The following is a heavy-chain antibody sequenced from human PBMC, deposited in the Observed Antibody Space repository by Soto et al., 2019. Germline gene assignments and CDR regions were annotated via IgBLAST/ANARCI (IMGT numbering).Heavy chain of an antibody. Sequence: EVQLLESGGGLVQPGGSLRLSCAASAFTFSTYAMNWVRQAPGKGLEWVSGITGSGGTTYYADSVKGRFTISRDNSKNTLYLKMNSLRAEDTAVYYCAKDLLSWGGWGGYFDYWGQGTLVTVSS. D-gene: IGHD3-16*01. CDR1: AFTFSTYA. V-gene: IGHV3-23*01. CDR3: AKDLLSWGGWGGYFDY. CDR2: ITGSGGTT. J-gene: IGHJ4*02.